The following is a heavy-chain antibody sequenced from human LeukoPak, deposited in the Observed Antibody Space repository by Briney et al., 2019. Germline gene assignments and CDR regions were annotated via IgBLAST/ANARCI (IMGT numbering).Heavy chain of an antibody. CDR3: ARGEMFGDLFYYYYMDV. Sequence: SETLSLTCTVSGYSISSGYYWGWIRQPPGKGLEWIGSIYHSGSTYYNPSLKSRVTISVDTSKNQFSLKLSSVTAADTAVYYCARGEMFGDLFYYYYMDVWGKGTTVTVSS. D-gene: IGHD3-10*02. CDR2: IYHSGST. V-gene: IGHV4-38-2*02. CDR1: GYSISSGYY. J-gene: IGHJ6*03.